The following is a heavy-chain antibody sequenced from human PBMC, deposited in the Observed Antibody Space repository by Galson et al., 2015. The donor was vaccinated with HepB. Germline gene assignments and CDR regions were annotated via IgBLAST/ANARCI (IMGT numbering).Heavy chain of an antibody. Sequence: SLRLSCAVSGFTFGSYGMHWVRQAPGKGLEWVPFIWYDGSNKYYTDSVKGRFTISRDNFKNTLFLQMNSLRAEDTAIYYCAKDYLIRAAGNFDYWGRGTLVTVSS. D-gene: IGHD6-13*01. CDR1: GFTFGSYG. CDR2: IWYDGSNK. V-gene: IGHV3-30*02. CDR3: AKDYLIRAAGNFDY. J-gene: IGHJ4*02.